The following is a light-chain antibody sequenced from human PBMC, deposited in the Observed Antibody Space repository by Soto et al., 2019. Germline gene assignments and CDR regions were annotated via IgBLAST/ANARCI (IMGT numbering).Light chain of an antibody. Sequence: EIVLTQSPGTLSLSPGERATLSCRASQSINNRYLAWYQQKPRQAPRLLIYGASSRATGIPDRFIGSGSGKDFTLTISRLEPEDFEVYYCQQFGSSPGFTFGPGTKVDIK. CDR2: GAS. CDR1: QSINNRY. CDR3: QQFGSSPGFT. J-gene: IGKJ3*01. V-gene: IGKV3-20*01.